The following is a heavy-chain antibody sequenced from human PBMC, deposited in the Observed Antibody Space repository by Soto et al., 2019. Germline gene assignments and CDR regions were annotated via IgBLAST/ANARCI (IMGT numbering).Heavy chain of an antibody. V-gene: IGHV1-3*01. CDR3: AKGGRDWNSLDC. Sequence: QVQLVQSGTEVKEPGASVKLSCKASGYTFTTHAVHWVRQAPGQRLEWMGWINGCSGNTKYSQSFQGRVTITTDASASTAYMDLSTLKSEDTAVYYCAKGGRDWNSLDCWGQVTLVTVSS. CDR2: INGCSGNT. D-gene: IGHD1-7*01. CDR1: GYTFTTHA. J-gene: IGHJ4*02.